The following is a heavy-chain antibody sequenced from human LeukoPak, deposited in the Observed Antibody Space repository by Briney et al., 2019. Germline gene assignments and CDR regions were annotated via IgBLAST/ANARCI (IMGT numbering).Heavy chain of an antibody. V-gene: IGHV4-61*02. CDR3: AREVVRYYYYDSSGYYPTHFDY. CDR1: GGSISSGSYY. J-gene: IGHJ4*02. CDR2: IYTSGST. Sequence: SETLSLTCTVSGGSISSGSYYWSWIRQPAGKGLEWIERIYTSGSTNKNPALKSRVTISVDTSKNQFSLKLSSVTAADTAVYYCAREVVRYYYYDSSGYYPTHFDYWGQGTLVTVSS. D-gene: IGHD3-22*01.